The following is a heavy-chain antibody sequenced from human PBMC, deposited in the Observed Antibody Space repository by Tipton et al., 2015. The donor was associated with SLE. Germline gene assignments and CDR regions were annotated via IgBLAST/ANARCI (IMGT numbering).Heavy chain of an antibody. J-gene: IGHJ5*02. CDR2: ISPSGST. D-gene: IGHD1-26*01. CDR3: ATDLRAVGTYFDP. V-gene: IGHV4-61*09. CDR1: GGSISSGYYY. Sequence: TLSPTCSVSGGSISSGYYYWSWIRQPAGKGLEWIGHISPSGSTKYNSSLKNQIAISGDTSKNQFSLKLSSVTAADTAVYFCATDLRAVGTYFDPWGQGTLVTVSS.